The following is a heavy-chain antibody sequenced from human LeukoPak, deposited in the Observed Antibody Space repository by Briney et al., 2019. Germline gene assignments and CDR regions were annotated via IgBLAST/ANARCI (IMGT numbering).Heavy chain of an antibody. V-gene: IGHV3-30*03. CDR3: ARGQLWTDFDY. J-gene: IGHJ4*02. CDR1: GFTFSSYG. D-gene: IGHD5-18*01. CDR2: ISYDGSNK. Sequence: PGGSLRLSCAASGFTFSSYGMHWVRQAPGKGLEWVAVISYDGSNKYYADSVKGRFTISRDNSKNTLYLQMNSLRAEDTAVYYCARGQLWTDFDYWGQGTLVTVSS.